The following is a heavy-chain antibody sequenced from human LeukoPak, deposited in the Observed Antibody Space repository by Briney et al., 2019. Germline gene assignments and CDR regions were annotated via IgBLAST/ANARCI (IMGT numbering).Heavy chain of an antibody. J-gene: IGHJ2*01. Sequence: ASVKVSCKASGYTFTSYGTSWVRQAPGQGLEWMGRISAYNGNTNYAQKLQGRVTMTTDTSTSTAYMELRSLRSDDTAVYYCARSEGDYGDYWGYWYFDLWGRGTLVTVSS. V-gene: IGHV1-18*01. CDR2: ISAYNGNT. CDR1: GYTFTSYG. CDR3: ARSEGDYGDYWGYWYFDL. D-gene: IGHD4-17*01.